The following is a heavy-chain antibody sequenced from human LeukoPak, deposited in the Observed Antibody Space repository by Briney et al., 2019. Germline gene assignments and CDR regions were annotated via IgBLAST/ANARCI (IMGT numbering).Heavy chain of an antibody. CDR2: IRSETHGGTT. V-gene: IGHV3-49*03. CDR1: GFTSGDYA. CDR3: AKVISGADCFFDY. Sequence: GGSLRLSCTASGFTSGDYAMNWFRQAPGKGLEWVGFIRSETHGGTTEYAASMKGRFTISRDDSKGIAYLQMNSLRAEDTAVYYCAKVISGADCFFDYWGQGTLVTVSS. J-gene: IGHJ4*02. D-gene: IGHD2-21*01.